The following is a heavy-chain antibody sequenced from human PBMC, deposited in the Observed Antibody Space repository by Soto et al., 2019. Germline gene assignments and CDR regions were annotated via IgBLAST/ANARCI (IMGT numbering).Heavy chain of an antibody. CDR2: INPNSGGT. CDR3: ARDKIQWLGPTVYYGMDV. Sequence: QVQLVQSGAEVKKPGASVKVSCKDSGYTFTGYYMHWVRQAPGQGLEWMGWINPNSGGTNYAQKFQGWVTMTRDASISTAYMELSRLRSYDTAVYYCARDKIQWLGPTVYYGMDVWGQGTKVTVSS. V-gene: IGHV1-2*04. CDR1: GYTFTGYY. J-gene: IGHJ6*02. D-gene: IGHD6-19*01.